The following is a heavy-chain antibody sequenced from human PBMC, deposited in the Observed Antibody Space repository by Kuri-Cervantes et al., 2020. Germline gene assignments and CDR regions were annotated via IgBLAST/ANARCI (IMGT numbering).Heavy chain of an antibody. Sequence: SCAASGFTFSSYAMHWVRQAPGKGLEWVAVISYDGSNKYYADSVKGRFTISRDNSKNTLYLQMNSLRAEDTAVYYCAREMMGSWYPFDYWGQGTLVTVSS. J-gene: IGHJ4*02. D-gene: IGHD6-13*01. V-gene: IGHV3-30-3*01. CDR3: AREMMGSWYPFDY. CDR2: ISYDGSNK. CDR1: GFTFSSYA.